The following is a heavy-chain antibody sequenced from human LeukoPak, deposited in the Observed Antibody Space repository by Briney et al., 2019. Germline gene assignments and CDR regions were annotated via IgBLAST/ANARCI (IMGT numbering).Heavy chain of an antibody. J-gene: IGHJ4*02. Sequence: GASVKVSCKAFEYSFTGYYIHWVRQAPGQGLEWMGWINPNSDGTDYAQRFQGRVTLTRETSISTAYMELSGLTSDDTAVYYCARGPGNGRDGCNWADYWGQGTLATVSS. CDR3: ARGPGNGRDGCNWADY. CDR1: EYSFTGYY. CDR2: INPNSDGT. V-gene: IGHV1-2*02. D-gene: IGHD5-24*01.